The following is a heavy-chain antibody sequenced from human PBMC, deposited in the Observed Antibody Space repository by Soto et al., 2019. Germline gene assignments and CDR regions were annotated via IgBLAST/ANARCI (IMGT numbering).Heavy chain of an antibody. D-gene: IGHD3-3*01. V-gene: IGHV3-30-3*01. J-gene: IGHJ6*02. CDR2: ISYDGSNK. CDR1: GFTFSSYA. Sequence: GGSLRLSCAASGFTFSSYAMHWVRQAPGKGLEWVAVISYDGSNKYYADSVKGRFTITRDNSKNTLYLQMNSLRAEDTAVYCCARDFHRYYDFWSGYYYYGMDVWGQGTTVTVSS. CDR3: ARDFHRYYDFWSGYYYYGMDV.